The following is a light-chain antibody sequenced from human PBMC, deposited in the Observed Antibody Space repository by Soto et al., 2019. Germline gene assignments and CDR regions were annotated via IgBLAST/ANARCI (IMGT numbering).Light chain of an antibody. CDR3: QQYYNWPWT. CDR1: QSVSSN. V-gene: IGKV3D-15*01. Sequence: EIVLTQSPATLSVSPGERATLSCRASQSVSSNLAWYQQKPGQAPRLLIYGASTRATGTPARFSGSGSGTEFTLTISGLQSEDFAVYSCQQYYNWPWTFGQGTKVDIK. CDR2: GAS. J-gene: IGKJ1*01.